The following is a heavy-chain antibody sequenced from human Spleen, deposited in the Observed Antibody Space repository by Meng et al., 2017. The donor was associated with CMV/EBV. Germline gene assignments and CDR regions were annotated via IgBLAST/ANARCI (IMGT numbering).Heavy chain of an antibody. CDR3: AREGVISGFDY. CDR2: IYSGGST. J-gene: IGHJ4*02. Sequence: LSCAASGFTVSSNYMSWVRQAPGKGLEWVSVIYSGGSTYYADSVKGRFTISRDNSKNTLYLQMNSLRAEDTAVYYCAREGVISGFDYWGQGTLVTVSS. D-gene: IGHD3-10*01. CDR1: GFTVSSNY. V-gene: IGHV3-53*01.